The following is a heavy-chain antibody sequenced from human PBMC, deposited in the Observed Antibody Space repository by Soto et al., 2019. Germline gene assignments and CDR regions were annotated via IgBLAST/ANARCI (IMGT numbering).Heavy chain of an antibody. CDR1: GFTFSSYA. J-gene: IGHJ5*02. CDR2: ISGSGGST. D-gene: IGHD3-22*01. CDR3: AKAHYYDSSGYYEETNWFDP. Sequence: GSLRLSCAASGFTFSSYAMSWVRQAPGKGLEWVSAISGSGGSTYYADSVKGRFTISRDNSKNTLYLQMNSLRAEDTAVYYCAKAHYYDSSGYYEETNWFDPWGQGTLVTVSS. V-gene: IGHV3-23*01.